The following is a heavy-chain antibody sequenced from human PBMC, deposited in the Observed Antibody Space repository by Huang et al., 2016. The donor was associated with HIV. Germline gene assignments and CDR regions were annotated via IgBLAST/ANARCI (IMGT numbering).Heavy chain of an antibody. V-gene: IGHV4-34*01. CDR3: ARDATKNPRGWFDP. D-gene: IGHD1-1*01. CDR1: GGSLSGYY. J-gene: IGHJ5*02. CDR2: KKHLVRS. Sequence: QVQLQQWGAQLLKSAETLSLTCAVDGGSLSGYYWSWLRQAPGKGLEWIGDKKHLVRSNNNPSLQSRVSMSVDGSRMQFSLNLQYITNADTAIYYCARDATKNPRGWFDPWGQETLVTVSS.